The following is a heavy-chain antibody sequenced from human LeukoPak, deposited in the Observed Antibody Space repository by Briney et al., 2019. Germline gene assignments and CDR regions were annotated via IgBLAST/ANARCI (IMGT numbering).Heavy chain of an antibody. CDR2: ISNSGGST. J-gene: IGHJ4*02. D-gene: IGHD1-1*01. Sequence: GRSLRLSCAASGFTFNTYTMYWVRQAPGKRLEWVSGISNSGGSTYYADSVKGRFTISRDNSKNTLYLQMNSLRAEDTALYYCAKGLERESRLDSWGQGTLVTVSS. CDR1: GFTFNTYT. CDR3: AKGLERESRLDS. V-gene: IGHV3-23*01.